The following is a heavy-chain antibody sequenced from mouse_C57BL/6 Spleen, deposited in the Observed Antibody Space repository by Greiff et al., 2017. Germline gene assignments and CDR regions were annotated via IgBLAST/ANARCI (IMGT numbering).Heavy chain of an antibody. V-gene: IGHV2-5*01. J-gene: IGHJ2*01. Sequence: VMLVESGPGLVQPSQSLSITCTVSGFSLTSYGVHWVRQSPGTGLEWLGVIWRGGSTDYNAAFMSRLSITKDNSKSHVFFKMNSLQADDTAIYYCAKGDYYGSSWDYWGQGTTLTVSS. D-gene: IGHD1-1*01. CDR3: AKGDYYGSSWDY. CDR2: IWRGGST. CDR1: GFSLTSYG.